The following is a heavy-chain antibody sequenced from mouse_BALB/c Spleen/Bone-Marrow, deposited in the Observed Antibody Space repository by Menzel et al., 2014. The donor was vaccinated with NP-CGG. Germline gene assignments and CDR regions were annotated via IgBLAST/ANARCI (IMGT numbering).Heavy chain of an antibody. CDR3: ASYYYGSSSFAY. D-gene: IGHD1-1*01. CDR2: IDPANGNT. Sequence: EVKLMESGAELVKPGASVKLSCTASGFNIXDTYMHWVKQRPEQGLEWIGRIDPANGNTKYDPKFQGKATITADTSANTAYLQLSSLTSEDTAVYYCASYYYGSSSFAYWGQGTLVTVSA. CDR1: GFNIXDTY. J-gene: IGHJ3*01. V-gene: IGHV14-3*02.